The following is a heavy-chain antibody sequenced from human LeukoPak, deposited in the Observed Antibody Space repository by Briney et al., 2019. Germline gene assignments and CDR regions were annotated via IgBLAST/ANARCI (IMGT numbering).Heavy chain of an antibody. D-gene: IGHD5-12*01. Sequence: ASVKVSCKASGYTFTDSAVSWLRQAPGQGLEWMGWISAYNGNTNYAQKLQGRVTMTTDTSTSTAYMELRSLRSDDTAVYYCARGGLRMGYFDYWGQGTLVTVSS. CDR1: GYTFTDSA. V-gene: IGHV1-18*01. J-gene: IGHJ4*02. CDR2: ISAYNGNT. CDR3: ARGGLRMGYFDY.